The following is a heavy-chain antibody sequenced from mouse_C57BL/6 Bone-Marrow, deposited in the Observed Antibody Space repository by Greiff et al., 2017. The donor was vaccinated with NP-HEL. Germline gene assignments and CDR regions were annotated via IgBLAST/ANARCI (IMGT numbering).Heavy chain of an antibody. V-gene: IGHV1-26*01. CDR1: GYTFTDYY. CDR2: INPNNGGT. D-gene: IGHD1-1*01. CDR3: ASSSITTVVAGFDY. Sequence: VQLQQSGPELVKPGASVKISCKASGYTFTDYYMNWVKQSHGKSLEWIGDINPNNGGTSYNQKFKGKATLTVDKSSSTAYMELRSLTSEDSAVYYCASSSITTVVAGFDYWGQGTTLTVSS. J-gene: IGHJ2*01.